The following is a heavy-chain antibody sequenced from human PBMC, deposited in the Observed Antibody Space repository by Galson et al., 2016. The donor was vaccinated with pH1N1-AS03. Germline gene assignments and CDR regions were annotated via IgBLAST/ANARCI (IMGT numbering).Heavy chain of an antibody. CDR1: VSTTSLFY. J-gene: IGHJ2*01. Sequence: SETLSLTCSVFVSTTSLFYWNWIRQPPGKGLEWIGFIHHSGSTNYNPSLKSRVTISIDASKNQFSLKLSSVTAADTAVYYCARDTGGWYFDLWGRGTLVTVSS. CDR3: ARDTGGWYFDL. V-gene: IGHV4-59*01. D-gene: IGHD1-1*01. CDR2: IHHSGST.